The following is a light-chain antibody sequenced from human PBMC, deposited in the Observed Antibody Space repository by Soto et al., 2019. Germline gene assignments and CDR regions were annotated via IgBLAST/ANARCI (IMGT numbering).Light chain of an antibody. CDR3: QTWGTGIQV. CDR2: INSVGSH. CDR1: SGHSNYA. V-gene: IGLV4-69*01. J-gene: IGLJ3*02. Sequence: QPVLTQSPSASASLGASVKLTCTLSSGHSNYAIAWHQQQPEKGPRYLMKINSVGSHTKGDGIPDRFSGSSSGAERYLTISSLQSEDEADYYCQTWGTGIQVFGGGTKVTVL.